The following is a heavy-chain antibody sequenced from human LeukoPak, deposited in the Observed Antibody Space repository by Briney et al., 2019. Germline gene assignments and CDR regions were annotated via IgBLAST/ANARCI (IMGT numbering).Heavy chain of an antibody. CDR1: GFTFSSYA. J-gene: IGHJ3*02. CDR2: ISGSGGST. V-gene: IGHV3-23*01. D-gene: IGHD6-13*01. CDR3: AKVQTVYSSSWYGAFDI. Sequence: GGSLRLSCAASGFTFSSYAMSWVRQAPGKGLEWVSAISGSGGSTYYADSVKGRFTISRDNSKNTLYLQMNSLRAEDTAVYYCAKVQTVYSSSWYGAFDIWGQGTMVTVSS.